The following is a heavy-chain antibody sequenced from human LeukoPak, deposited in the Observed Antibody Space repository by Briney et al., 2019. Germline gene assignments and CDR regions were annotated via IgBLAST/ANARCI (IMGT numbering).Heavy chain of an antibody. D-gene: IGHD6-19*01. CDR3: AKDPTTAVAGALN. J-gene: IGHJ3*01. Sequence: GGSLRPSCAASGFTFSSYGMHWDRQAPGKGLEWVAVISYDGSNKYYADSVKGRFTISRDNSKNTLYLQMNSLRAEDTAVYYCAKDPTTAVAGALNWGQGTMVTVSS. V-gene: IGHV3-30*18. CDR2: ISYDGSNK. CDR1: GFTFSSYG.